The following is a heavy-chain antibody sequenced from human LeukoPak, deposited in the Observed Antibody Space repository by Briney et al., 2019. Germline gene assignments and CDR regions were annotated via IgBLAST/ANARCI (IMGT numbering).Heavy chain of an antibody. D-gene: IGHD3-22*01. J-gene: IGHJ4*02. Sequence: GGSLRLSCAASGFTVSSNYMSWVRQAPGKGLEWVSVIYSGGSTYYADSVKGRFTISRDNSKNTLYLQMNSLRAEDTAVYYCASRSYYDSSGYYLHWGQGTLVTVSS. CDR2: IYSGGST. CDR3: ASRSYYDSSGYYLH. V-gene: IGHV3-53*01. CDR1: GFTVSSNY.